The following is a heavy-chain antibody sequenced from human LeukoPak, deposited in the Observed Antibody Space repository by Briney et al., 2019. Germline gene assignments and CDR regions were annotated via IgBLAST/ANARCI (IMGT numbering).Heavy chain of an antibody. J-gene: IGHJ5*02. Sequence: ASVKVSCKASGYTFTSYGISWVRQAPGQGLEWMGWISAYNGNTNYAQKLQGRVTMTTDTSTSTAYMELRSLRSDDTAVYYCARCRAAASFNWFDPWGQGTLVTVSS. V-gene: IGHV1-18*01. CDR3: ARCRAAASFNWFDP. D-gene: IGHD5-18*01. CDR1: GYTFTSYG. CDR2: ISAYNGNT.